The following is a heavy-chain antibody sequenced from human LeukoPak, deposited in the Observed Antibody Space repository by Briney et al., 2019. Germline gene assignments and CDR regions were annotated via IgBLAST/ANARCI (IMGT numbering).Heavy chain of an antibody. CDR1: GFTFSSFG. D-gene: IGHD6-13*01. CDR3: ASTIAGRYYYYMDV. J-gene: IGHJ6*03. CDR2: ISSTGGTA. V-gene: IGHV3-23*01. Sequence: PPGGTLRLSCAASGFTFSSFGMSWVRQAPGKGLEWVSAISSTGGTAYYADSVKGRFTISRDNSKNTLYLQMNSLRAEDTAVYYCASTIAGRYYYYMDVWGKGTTVTISS.